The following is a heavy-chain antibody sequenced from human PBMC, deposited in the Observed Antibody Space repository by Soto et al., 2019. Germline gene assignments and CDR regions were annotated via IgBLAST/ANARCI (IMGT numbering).Heavy chain of an antibody. Sequence: QVQLQQWGAGLLKPSETLSLTCAVYGGSFSGYYWSWIRQPPGKGLEWIGEINHSGSTNYNPSLKSRVTMSVDTSKNQFSLKLSSVTAAATAVYYCARDNPAAGMLAYFDYWGQGTLVTVSS. J-gene: IGHJ4*02. CDR1: GGSFSGYY. D-gene: IGHD6-13*01. CDR2: INHSGST. CDR3: ARDNPAAGMLAYFDY. V-gene: IGHV4-34*01.